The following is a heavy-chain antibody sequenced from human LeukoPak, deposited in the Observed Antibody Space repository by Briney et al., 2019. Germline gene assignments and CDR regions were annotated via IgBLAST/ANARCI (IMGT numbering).Heavy chain of an antibody. CDR2: INPSGGST. J-gene: IGHJ6*02. CDR3: ARDTSYYGMDV. CDR1: GYTFTSYY. D-gene: IGHD3-3*01. V-gene: IGHV1-46*01. Sequence: ASVKVSCKASGYTFTSYYMHWVRQAPGQGLEWMGIINPSGGSTSYAQKFQGRVTMTRDTSTSTVYMGLSSLRSEDTAGYYCARDTSYYGMDVWGQGTTVTVSS.